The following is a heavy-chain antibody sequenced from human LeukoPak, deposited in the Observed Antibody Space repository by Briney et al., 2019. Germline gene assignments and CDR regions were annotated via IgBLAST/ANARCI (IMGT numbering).Heavy chain of an antibody. CDR2: IHSGGTT. J-gene: IGHJ4*02. Sequence: PGGSLRLSCAASGFTVSNNYMSWVRQAAGEGLEWGSFIHSGGTTNYADSVQGRFTISRDNSKTTVYLHMNSLRAEDTAVYYCARDSDSGYGPFASWGQGTLVTVSS. CDR1: GFTVSNNY. V-gene: IGHV3-53*01. CDR3: ARDSDSGYGPFAS. D-gene: IGHD5-12*01.